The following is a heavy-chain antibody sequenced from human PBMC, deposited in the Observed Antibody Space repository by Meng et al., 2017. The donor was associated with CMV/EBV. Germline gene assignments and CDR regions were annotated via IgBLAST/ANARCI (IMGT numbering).Heavy chain of an antibody. Sequence: SETLSLTCTVSGGSISSYYWSWIRQPPGKGLEWIGYIYYSESTNYNPSLKSRVTISVDTSKNQFSLKLSSVTAADTAVYYCARDKVSYGDYGYYYGMDVWGQGTTVTVSS. CDR3: ARDKVSYGDYGYYYGMDV. CDR2: IYYSEST. CDR1: GGSISSYY. J-gene: IGHJ6*02. V-gene: IGHV4-59*01. D-gene: IGHD4-17*01.